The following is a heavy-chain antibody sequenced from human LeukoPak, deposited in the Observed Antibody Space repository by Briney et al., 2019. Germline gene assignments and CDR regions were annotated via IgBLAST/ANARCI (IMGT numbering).Heavy chain of an antibody. J-gene: IGHJ4*02. CDR3: AKIYDSSAFDY. CDR1: GYSISSGYY. Sequence: SETLSLTCAVSGYSISSGYYWGWIRQPPGKGLEWIGSIYHSGSTYYNPSLKSRVTISVDTSKNQFSPKLSSVTAADTAVYYCAKIYDSSAFDYWGQGTLVTVSS. D-gene: IGHD3-22*01. V-gene: IGHV4-38-2*01. CDR2: IYHSGST.